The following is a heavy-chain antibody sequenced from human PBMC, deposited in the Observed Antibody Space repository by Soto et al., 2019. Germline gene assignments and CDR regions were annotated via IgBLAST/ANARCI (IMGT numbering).Heavy chain of an antibody. CDR1: GYTFTSYG. CDR2: ISAYNGNT. V-gene: IGHV1-18*04. J-gene: IGHJ6*02. CDR3: ARELWRGYSYGRSFHGMDV. D-gene: IGHD5-18*01. Sequence: GASVKVSCKASGYTFTSYGISWVRQAPGQGLEWMGWISAYNGNTNYAQKLQGRVTMTTDTSTSTAYMELRSLRSDDTAVYYCARELWRGYSYGRSFHGMDVWGQRTTVTVSS.